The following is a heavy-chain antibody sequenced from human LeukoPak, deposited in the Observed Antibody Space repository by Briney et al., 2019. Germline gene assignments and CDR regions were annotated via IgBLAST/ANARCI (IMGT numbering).Heavy chain of an antibody. CDR1: GFTVSSNY. V-gene: IGHV3-66*01. D-gene: IGHD3-22*01. J-gene: IGHJ4*02. CDR2: IYTGGGT. CDR3: ARAPYYYDSSGYYFED. Sequence: GGSLRLSCGVSGFTVSSNYMSWVRQAPGKGLEWVSVIYTGGGTDYADSVKGRFTISRDKSKNTLSLLMKSLRAEDTAVYYCARAPYYYDSSGYYFEDWGQGTLVTVSS.